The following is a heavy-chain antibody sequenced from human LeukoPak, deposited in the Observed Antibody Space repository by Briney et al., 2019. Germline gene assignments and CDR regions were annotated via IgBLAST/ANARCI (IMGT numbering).Heavy chain of an antibody. D-gene: IGHD1-26*01. CDR3: ATTGSGSYYDY. J-gene: IGHJ4*02. CDR2: INDDETST. V-gene: IGHV3-74*01. Sequence: PGESLRLSCAASGFSFSSSWMHWVRQVPGKGLEWVSRINDDETSTTYAESVKGRFTISRDNAKNTLFLQMNSLRAEDTAVYYCATTGSGSYYDYWGQGTLVTVSS. CDR1: GFSFSSSW.